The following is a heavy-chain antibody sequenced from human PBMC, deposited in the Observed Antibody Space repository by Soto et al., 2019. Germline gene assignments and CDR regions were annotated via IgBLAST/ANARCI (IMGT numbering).Heavy chain of an antibody. CDR3: AKEAGGRPYSSSSFDY. CDR2: ISGSGGST. J-gene: IGHJ4*02. Sequence: EVQLLESGGGLVQPGGSLRLSCAASGFTFSTYAMSWVRQAPGKGLEWVSAISGSGGSTYYADSVEGRFTISRDNSKNTLYLQMNSLRAEDTAVYYCAKEAGGRPYSSSSFDYWGQGTLVTVSS. D-gene: IGHD6-6*01. CDR1: GFTFSTYA. V-gene: IGHV3-23*01.